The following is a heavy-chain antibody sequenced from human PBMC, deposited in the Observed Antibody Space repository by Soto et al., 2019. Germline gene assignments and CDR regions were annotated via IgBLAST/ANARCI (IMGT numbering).Heavy chain of an antibody. CDR1: GFTFSNYG. V-gene: IGHV3-30*18. D-gene: IGHD1-26*01. CDR3: AKDLRGNYPYYFDY. CDR2: ISYDGSNK. Sequence: GGSLRLSCAASGFTFSNYGMHWVRQAPGKGLEWVAVISYDGSNKYYADSVKGRFTISRDNSKNTLYLQMNSLRAEDTAVYYCAKDLRGNYPYYFDYWGQGTLVTVSS. J-gene: IGHJ4*02.